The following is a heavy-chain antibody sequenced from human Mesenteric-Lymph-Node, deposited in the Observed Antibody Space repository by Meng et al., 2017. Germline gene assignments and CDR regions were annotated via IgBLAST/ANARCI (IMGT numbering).Heavy chain of an antibody. J-gene: IGHJ5*02. Sequence: QVQLQESGPGLVKPSQTLSLTCTVSGASINNGAYYWSWIRQHPGKGLEWIGYIYYNGSTYYNPSLKSRVTISVDMSKNQFSLKLSSVTAADTAVYYCARAYYCSSTSCVNWFDPWGQGTLVTVSS. CDR1: GASINNGAYY. D-gene: IGHD2-2*01. CDR3: ARAYYCSSTSCVNWFDP. CDR2: IYYNGST. V-gene: IGHV4-31*03.